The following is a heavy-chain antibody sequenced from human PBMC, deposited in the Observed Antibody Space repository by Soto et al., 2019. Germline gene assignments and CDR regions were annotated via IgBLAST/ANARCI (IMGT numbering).Heavy chain of an antibody. J-gene: IGHJ4*02. D-gene: IGHD2-15*01. V-gene: IGHV2-26*01. CDR2: IFSNDEK. Sequence: QVTLKESGPVLVKPTETLTLTCTVSGFSLSNARMGVSWIRQPPGKALEWLAHIFSNDEKSYSTSLKSRLTISKDTSKSQVVLTLTNMDPVDTATYYCARINRQIVVVAATLDYWGQGTLVTVSS. CDR3: ARINRQIVVVAATLDY. CDR1: GFSLSNARMG.